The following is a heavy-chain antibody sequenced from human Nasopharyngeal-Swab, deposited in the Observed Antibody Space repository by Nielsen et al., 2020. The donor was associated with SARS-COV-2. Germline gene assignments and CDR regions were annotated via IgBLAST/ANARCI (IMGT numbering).Heavy chain of an antibody. CDR2: IYHSGST. V-gene: IGHV4-38-2*02. J-gene: IGHJ4*02. Sequence: SETLSLTCTVSGYSISSGYYWGWIRQPPGKGLEWIGSIYHSGSTYYNPSLKSRVTISVDPSKNQFSLKLSSVTAADTAVYYCARGNCSGGSCYLDYWGQGTLVTVSS. CDR3: ARGNCSGGSCYLDY. D-gene: IGHD2-15*01. CDR1: GYSISSGYY.